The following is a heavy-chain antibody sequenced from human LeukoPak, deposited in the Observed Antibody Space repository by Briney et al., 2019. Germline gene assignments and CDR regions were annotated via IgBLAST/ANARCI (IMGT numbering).Heavy chain of an antibody. D-gene: IGHD6-13*01. V-gene: IGHV3-48*02. J-gene: IGHJ4*02. CDR3: ARGLGSSWFYR. CDR1: GFSFSSEH. Sequence: PGGSLRLSCTDSGFSFSSEHMNWVRQAPGKGLEWVSYIDSTSSTIFYADSVKGRFTISRDNAKNSLYLQMHSLRDEDTAEYYCARGLGSSWFYRWGQGTLVIVSS. CDR2: IDSTSSTI.